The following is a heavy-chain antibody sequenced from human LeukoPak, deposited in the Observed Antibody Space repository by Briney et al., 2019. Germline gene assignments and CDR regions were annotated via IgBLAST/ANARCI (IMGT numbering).Heavy chain of an antibody. D-gene: IGHD3-9*01. Sequence: GGSLRLSCAASGLTFSSYGMSWVRQAPGKGLEWVSYIGRSGTTIHYADSVKGRFTISWDNAKKSLYLQMNSLRAEDTVVYYCARSGKIYFDWLLDYWGQGTLVTVSS. J-gene: IGHJ4*02. CDR1: GLTFSSYG. V-gene: IGHV3-48*04. CDR2: IGRSGTTI. CDR3: ARSGKIYFDWLLDY.